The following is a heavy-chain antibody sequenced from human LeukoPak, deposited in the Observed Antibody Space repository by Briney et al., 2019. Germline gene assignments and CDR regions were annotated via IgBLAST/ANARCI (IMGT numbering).Heavy chain of an antibody. D-gene: IGHD3-9*01. J-gene: IGHJ4*02. CDR1: GFTFSRNG. V-gene: IGHV3-33*01. CDR3: AREGGSYYDILTGYYTTHYFDY. Sequence: GGSLRLSCAASGFTFSRNGMHWVRQAPGKGLEWVALIYYDGSNKYYVDSVKGRFTISRDNSKNMVYLQMNSLRAEDTAVYYCAREGGSYYDILTGYYTTHYFDYWGQGTLVTVSS. CDR2: IYYDGSNK.